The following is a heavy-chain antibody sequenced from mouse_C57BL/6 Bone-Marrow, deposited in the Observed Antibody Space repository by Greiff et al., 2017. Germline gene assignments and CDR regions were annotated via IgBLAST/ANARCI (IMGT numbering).Heavy chain of an antibody. V-gene: IGHV5-17*01. J-gene: IGHJ2*01. CDR3: ARGIYYGSSQYCFDY. CDR1: GFTFSDYG. D-gene: IGHD1-1*01. Sequence: VQLKESGGGLVKPGGSLKLSCAASGFTFSDYGMHWVRQAPEKGLEWVAYISSGSSTIYYADTVKGLFTISRDNAKNTLFLQMTSLRSEDTAMYYCARGIYYGSSQYCFDYWGQGTTLTGSS. CDR2: ISSGSSTI.